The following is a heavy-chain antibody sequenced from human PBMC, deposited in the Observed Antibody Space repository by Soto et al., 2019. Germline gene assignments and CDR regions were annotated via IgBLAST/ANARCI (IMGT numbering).Heavy chain of an antibody. V-gene: IGHV4-30-4*01. CDR1: GGSISSGDYY. CDR2: IYYSGST. J-gene: IGHJ4*02. D-gene: IGHD3-22*01. CDR3: ARVPFYDSSGRSYYFDY. Sequence: SETLSLTCTVSGGSISSGDYYWSWIRQPPGKGLECIGYIYYSGSTYYNPSLKSRVTISVDTSKNQFSLKLSSVTAADTAVYYCARVPFYDSSGRSYYFDYWGQGTLVTVSS.